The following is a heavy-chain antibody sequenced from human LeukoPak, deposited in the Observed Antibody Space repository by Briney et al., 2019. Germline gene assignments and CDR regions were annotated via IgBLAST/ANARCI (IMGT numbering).Heavy chain of an antibody. CDR1: GYTFTGYY. J-gene: IGHJ4*02. Sequence: ASVKVSCKASGYTFTGYYMHWVRQAPGQGLERMGWINPNSGGTNYAQKFQGRVTMTRDTSISTAYMELSRLRSDDTAVYYCARDLAGDPWFDYWGQGTLVTVSS. V-gene: IGHV1-2*02. CDR3: ARDLAGDPWFDY. CDR2: INPNSGGT. D-gene: IGHD7-27*01.